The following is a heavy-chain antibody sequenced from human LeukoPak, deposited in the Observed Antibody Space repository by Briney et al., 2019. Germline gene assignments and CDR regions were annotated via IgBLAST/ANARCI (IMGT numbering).Heavy chain of an antibody. CDR1: GGSISSGGYY. V-gene: IGHV4-31*03. D-gene: IGHD6-6*01. J-gene: IGHJ4*02. Sequence: SETLSLTCTVSGGSISSGGYYWSCIRQHPGKGLEWIGYIYYSGSTYYNPSLKSRVTISVDTSKNQFSLKLSSVTAADTAVYYCARGASSSLDYWGQGTLVTVSS. CDR3: ARGASSSLDY. CDR2: IYYSGST.